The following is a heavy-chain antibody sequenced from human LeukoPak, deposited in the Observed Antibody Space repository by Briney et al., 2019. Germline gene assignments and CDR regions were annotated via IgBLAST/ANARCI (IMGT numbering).Heavy chain of an antibody. D-gene: IGHD1-26*01. Sequence: ASVKVSCKASGYTFTSYDINWVRQATGQGLEWMGWMNPNSGNTGYAQKFQGRVTMTRNTSISTAYMELSSLRSEDTAVYYCARDLSRIVGATTSTAFDIWGQGTMVTVSS. J-gene: IGHJ3*02. V-gene: IGHV1-8*01. CDR1: GYTFTSYD. CDR3: ARDLSRIVGATTSTAFDI. CDR2: MNPNSGNT.